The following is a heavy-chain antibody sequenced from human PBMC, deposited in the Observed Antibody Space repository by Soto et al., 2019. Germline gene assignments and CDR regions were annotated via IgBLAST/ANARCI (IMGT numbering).Heavy chain of an antibody. D-gene: IGHD6-13*01. CDR2: ISYDGSNK. V-gene: IGHV3-30-3*01. CDR1: GFTFSSYA. CDR3: ARDWAAAENWFDP. Sequence: GGSLRLSCAASGFTFSSYAMHWVRQAPGKGLEWVAVISYDGSNKYYADSVKGRFTISRDNSKNTLYLQMNSLRAEDTAVYYCARDWAAAENWFDPWGQGTLVTVSS. J-gene: IGHJ5*02.